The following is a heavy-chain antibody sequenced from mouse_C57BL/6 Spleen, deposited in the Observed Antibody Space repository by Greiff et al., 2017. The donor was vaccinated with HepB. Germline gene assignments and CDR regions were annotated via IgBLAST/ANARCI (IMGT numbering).Heavy chain of an antibody. CDR1: GYTFTDYY. CDR2: INPNNGGT. J-gene: IGHJ2*01. CDR3: ARPPYDYDFYYFDY. Sequence: VQLQQSGPELVKPGASVKISCKASGYTFTDYYMNWVKQSHGKSLEWIGDINPNNGGTSYNQKFKGKATLTVDKSSSTAYMELRSLTSEYSAVYYCARPPYDYDFYYFDYWGQGTTLTVSS. D-gene: IGHD2-4*01. V-gene: IGHV1-26*01.